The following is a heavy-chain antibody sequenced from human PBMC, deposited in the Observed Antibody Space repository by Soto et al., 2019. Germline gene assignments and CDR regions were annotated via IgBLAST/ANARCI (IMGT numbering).Heavy chain of an antibody. D-gene: IGHD3-16*01. CDR3: AREGEDGVDY. CDR1: GGSIRSGSYY. J-gene: IGHJ4*02. CDR2: IYYSGTT. V-gene: IGHV4-31*03. Sequence: QVQLQESGPGLVKPSQTLSLTCTVSGGSIRSGSYYWSWIRQHAGQGLEWIGYIYYSGTTYYNPSLKTRLFIAVDTSKNQFTLRLSSVTAADTAVYYCAREGEDGVDYWGQGTPVTVSS.